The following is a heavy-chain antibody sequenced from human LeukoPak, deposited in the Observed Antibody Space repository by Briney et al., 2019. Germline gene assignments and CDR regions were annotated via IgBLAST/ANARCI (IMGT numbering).Heavy chain of an antibody. CDR3: ARAGTVMLLDY. J-gene: IGHJ4*02. V-gene: IGHV1-2*02. CDR2: MNPKNGDT. D-gene: IGHD3-16*01. Sequence: ASVKVSCKASGYTFIDYYIHWVRQAPGQGLEWMGWMNPKNGDTNYAQKFQGRVSMTRYTSISTAYMELTRLRSDDTAVYYCARAGTVMLLDYWGQGTLVTVSS. CDR1: GYTFIDYY.